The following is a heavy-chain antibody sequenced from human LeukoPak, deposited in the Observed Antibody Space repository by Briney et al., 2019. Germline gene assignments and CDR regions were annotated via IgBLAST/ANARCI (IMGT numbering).Heavy chain of an antibody. D-gene: IGHD3-16*02. Sequence: ASVKVSCKVSGYTLTELSMHWVRQAPGKGLEWMGGFYPEDGETIYAQKFQGRVTMTEDTATDTAYMELSSLRSEDAAVYYCATKALVRLGELSFLPWGQGTLVTVSS. V-gene: IGHV1-24*01. J-gene: IGHJ5*02. CDR1: GYTLTELS. CDR3: ATKALVRLGELSFLP. CDR2: FYPEDGET.